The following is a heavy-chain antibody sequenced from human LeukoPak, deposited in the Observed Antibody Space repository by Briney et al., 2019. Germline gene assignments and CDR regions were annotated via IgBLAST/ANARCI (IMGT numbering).Heavy chain of an antibody. Sequence: GASVKVSCKASGGTFSSYAISWVRQAPGQGLEWMGGIIPIFGTANYAQKFQGRVTITADESTSTAYMELSSLRSEDTAVYYCASDLYDSSGYCRPYYYYGMDVWGQGTTVTVSS. CDR3: ASDLYDSSGYCRPYYYYGMDV. J-gene: IGHJ6*02. V-gene: IGHV1-69*13. D-gene: IGHD3-22*01. CDR1: GGTFSSYA. CDR2: IIPIFGTA.